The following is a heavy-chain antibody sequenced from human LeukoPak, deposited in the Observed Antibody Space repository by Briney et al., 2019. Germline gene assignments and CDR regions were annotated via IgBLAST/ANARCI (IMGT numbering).Heavy chain of an antibody. CDR1: GYSVSSSNW. CDR2: IYYSGST. D-gene: IGHD6-19*01. J-gene: IGHJ4*02. CDR3: ARSKDMAGDFDY. V-gene: IGHV4-28*01. Sequence: SETLSLTCAVSGYSVSSSNWWGWIRQPPGKGLEWIGYIYYSGSTYYNPSLKSRVTMSVDTSKNQFSLKLSSVTAVDTAVYYCARSKDMAGDFDYWGQGTLVTVSS.